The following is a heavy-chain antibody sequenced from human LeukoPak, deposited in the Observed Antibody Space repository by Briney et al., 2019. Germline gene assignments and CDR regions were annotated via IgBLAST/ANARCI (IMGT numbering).Heavy chain of an antibody. Sequence: GESLKISCKGSGYGFTSYWIAWVRQMPGKGLEWMGIIYPGDSDTRYSPSFQGQVTISADKSISTAYLQWSSLKASDTAMYYCARQDGSASYYFDYWGQGALVTVSP. D-gene: IGHD3-10*01. CDR2: IYPGDSDT. J-gene: IGHJ4*02. CDR1: GYGFTSYW. V-gene: IGHV5-51*01. CDR3: ARQDGSASYYFDY.